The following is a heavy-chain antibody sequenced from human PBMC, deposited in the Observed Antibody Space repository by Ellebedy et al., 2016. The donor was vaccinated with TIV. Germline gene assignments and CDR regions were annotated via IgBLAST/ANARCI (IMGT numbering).Heavy chain of an antibody. J-gene: IGHJ4*02. Sequence: PGGSLRLSCAASGFTFSTYAMSWVRQAPGMGLEWVSVMSGGGDIIYYADSVKCRFTISRDNAKNSLYLLMNSLRDEDTAFYYCAREAPIPVADTGFDYWGQGTLVTVSS. CDR3: AREAPIPVADTGFDY. V-gene: IGHV3-23*01. D-gene: IGHD6-19*01. CDR2: MSGGGDII. CDR1: GFTFSTYA.